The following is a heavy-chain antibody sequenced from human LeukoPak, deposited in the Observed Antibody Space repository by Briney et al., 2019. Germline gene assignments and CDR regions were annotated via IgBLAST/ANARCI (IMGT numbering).Heavy chain of an antibody. J-gene: IGHJ4*02. CDR2: IQFHGSDI. D-gene: IGHD1-26*01. CDR1: GFTFTNSG. Sequence: PGGSLRLSCAASGFTFTNSGMHWVRQAPGRGLEWVAFIQFHGSDIFYADSVEGRFTISRDNSKNTLYLQMNSLRAEDTAVYYCAKVVVGSEDGFWGQGTLVTVSS. CDR3: AKVVVGSEDGF. V-gene: IGHV3-30*02.